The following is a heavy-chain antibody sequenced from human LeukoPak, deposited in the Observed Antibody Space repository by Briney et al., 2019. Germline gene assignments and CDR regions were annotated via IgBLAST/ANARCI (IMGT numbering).Heavy chain of an antibody. D-gene: IGHD3-10*01. J-gene: IGHJ5*02. CDR2: INHSGST. V-gene: IGHV4-34*01. Sequence: SETLSLTCAVYGGSFSGYYWSWIRQPPGKGLEWIGEINHSGSTNYNPSLKSRVTISVDTSKNQFSLKLSSVTAADTAVYYCARVAGARVTYGSSGKLGFDPWGQGTLVTVSS. CDR3: ARVAGARVTYGSSGKLGFDP. CDR1: GGSFSGYY.